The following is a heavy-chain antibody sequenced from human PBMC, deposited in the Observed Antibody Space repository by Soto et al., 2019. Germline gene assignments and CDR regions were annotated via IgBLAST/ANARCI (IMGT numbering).Heavy chain of an antibody. J-gene: IGHJ5*02. D-gene: IGHD4-17*01. CDR3: TSTTVTPVRNWFDP. Sequence: PGGSLRLSCTASGFTFGDYAMSWFRQAPGKGLEWVGFIRSKAYGGTTEYAASVKGRFTISRDDSKSIAYLQMNSLKTEDTAVYYCTSTTVTPVRNWFDPWGQGTLVTVSS. CDR1: GFTFGDYA. CDR2: IRSKAYGGTT. V-gene: IGHV3-49*03.